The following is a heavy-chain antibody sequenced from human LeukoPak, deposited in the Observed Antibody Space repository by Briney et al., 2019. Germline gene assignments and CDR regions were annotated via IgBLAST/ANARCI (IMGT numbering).Heavy chain of an antibody. D-gene: IGHD3-10*01. Sequence: KPGGSLRLSCAASGFTFSSYSMNWVRQAPGKRLEWVSSISSSSSYIYYADSVKGRFTISRDNAKNSLYLQMNSLRAEDTAVYYCARDTDTMVRGVIGVAAFDIWGQGTMVTVSS. CDR1: GFTFSSYS. CDR2: ISSSSSYI. J-gene: IGHJ3*02. V-gene: IGHV3-21*01. CDR3: ARDTDTMVRGVIGVAAFDI.